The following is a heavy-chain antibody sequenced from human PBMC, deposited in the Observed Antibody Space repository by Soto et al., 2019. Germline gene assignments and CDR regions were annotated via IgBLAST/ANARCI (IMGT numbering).Heavy chain of an antibody. CDR3: ARGIKYGAYSRWFDP. V-gene: IGHV1-8*02. Sequence: ASVKFSCRASGYTFTSYDINWVRQATGQGLEYLGWMNPNSGNTAYVQKFQGRVTMTWDTSITTAYMELSSLRSEDMAVYFCARGIKYGAYSRWFDPWGQGTLVTVSS. D-gene: IGHD4-17*01. CDR1: GYTFTSYD. CDR2: MNPNSGNT. J-gene: IGHJ5*02.